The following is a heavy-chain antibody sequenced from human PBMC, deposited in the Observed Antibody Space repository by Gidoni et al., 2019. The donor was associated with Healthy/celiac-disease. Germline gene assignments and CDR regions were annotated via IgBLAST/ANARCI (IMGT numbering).Heavy chain of an antibody. CDR1: GFTFDDYT. J-gene: IGHJ3*02. CDR2: ISWDGGST. CDR3: AKGFTSYSSSWYEPGDAFDI. Sequence: LRLSCAASGFTFDDYTMHWVRQAPGKGLEWVSLISWDGGSTYYADSVKGRFTISRDNSKHSLYLQMNSLSTEDTALYYCAKGFTSYSSSWYEPGDAFDIWGQGTMVTVSS. V-gene: IGHV3-43*01. D-gene: IGHD6-13*01.